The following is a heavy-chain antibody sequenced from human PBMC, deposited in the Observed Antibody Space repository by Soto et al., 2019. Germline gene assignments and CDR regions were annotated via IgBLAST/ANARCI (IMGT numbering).Heavy chain of an antibody. CDR2: ISAYNGNT. Sequence: QVKLVQSGAEVKKPGASVKVSCKASGYTFTSYGIIWVRQAPGQGLEWMGWISAYNGNTNYAQKLQGRVTMTTDTTTSTAYMKLGSLRSDDTAVDYCARDLASSSWYWFDPWGQGTLVTVSS. CDR3: ARDLASSSWYWFDP. D-gene: IGHD6-13*01. CDR1: GYTFTSYG. V-gene: IGHV1-18*01. J-gene: IGHJ5*02.